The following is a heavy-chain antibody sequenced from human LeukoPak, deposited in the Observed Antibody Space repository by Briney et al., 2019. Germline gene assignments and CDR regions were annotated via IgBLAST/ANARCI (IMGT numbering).Heavy chain of an antibody. Sequence: SETLSLTCAVYGGSFSGYYWSWIRQPPGKGLEWIGEINHSGSTNYNPSLKSRVTISVDTSKNQFSLKLSSVTAADTAVYYCASLYSSGWYRSDYWGQGTLVTVSS. CDR3: ASLYSSGWYRSDY. CDR2: INHSGST. J-gene: IGHJ4*02. CDR1: GGSFSGYY. D-gene: IGHD6-19*01. V-gene: IGHV4-34*01.